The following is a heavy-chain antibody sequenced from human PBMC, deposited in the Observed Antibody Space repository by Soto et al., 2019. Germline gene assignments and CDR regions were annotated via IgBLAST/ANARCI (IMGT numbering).Heavy chain of an antibody. V-gene: IGHV1-18*01. Sequence: ASVKVSCKASGYTFTSYGISWVRQAPGQGLEWMGWISAYNGNTNYARKLQGRVTMTTDTSTSTAYMELRSLRSDDTAVYYCARDGLKAYYDFWSGYKLGDYWGQGTLVTVSS. CDR1: GYTFTSYG. J-gene: IGHJ4*02. D-gene: IGHD3-3*01. CDR2: ISAYNGNT. CDR3: ARDGLKAYYDFWSGYKLGDY.